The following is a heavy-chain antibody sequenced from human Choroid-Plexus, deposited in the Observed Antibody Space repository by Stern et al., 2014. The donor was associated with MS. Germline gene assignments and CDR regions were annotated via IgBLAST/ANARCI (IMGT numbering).Heavy chain of an antibody. D-gene: IGHD3-3*01. V-gene: IGHV1-2*02. CDR2: INPNTGGT. CDR1: GYIFTGYY. J-gene: IGHJ6*02. CDR3: ARDQRGITIFGVVTDYYYLGMDV. Sequence: QLVQSGAEVKKPGASVKVSCKTSGYIFTGYYIHWVRQAPGQGLEWMAWINPNTGGTKYAQKFQGRVTMSRDTTISTAYVELSSLTSDDTAVYYCARDQRGITIFGVVTDYYYLGMDVWGQGTTVTVSS.